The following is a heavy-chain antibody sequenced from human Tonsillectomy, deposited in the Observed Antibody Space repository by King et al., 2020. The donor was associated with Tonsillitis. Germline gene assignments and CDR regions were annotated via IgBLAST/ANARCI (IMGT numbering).Heavy chain of an antibody. J-gene: IGHJ3*01. V-gene: IGHV3-23*04. Sequence: VQLVESGGGLAQPGGSLRLSCAASGFTFRSYAMSWVRQAPGKGLEWVSGISGSGGSTYSAGSVKGRFTISRDNSKNTLYLQMNSLRPEYTAIYYCSKDKVATTPRDAFDFWGQGTLVTVSS. D-gene: IGHD5-12*01. CDR3: SKDKVATTPRDAFDF. CDR1: GFTFRSYA. CDR2: ISGSGGST.